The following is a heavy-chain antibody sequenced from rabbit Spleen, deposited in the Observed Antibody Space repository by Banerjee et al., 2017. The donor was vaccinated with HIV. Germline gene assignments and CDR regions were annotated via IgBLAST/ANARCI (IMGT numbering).Heavy chain of an antibody. CDR3: ARQSSGYGYGMDL. D-gene: IGHD1-1*01. CDR2: IEPIFGRT. Sequence: QSLEESGGGLVQPGGSLKLSCKASGFDFSSYGVSWVRQAPGKGLEWIGYIEPIFGRTYYASWAKGRFTISKTSSTTVTLQMTSLTAADTATYFCARQSSGYGYGMDLWGPGTLVTVS. J-gene: IGHJ6*01. CDR1: GFDFSSYG. V-gene: IGHV1S40*01.